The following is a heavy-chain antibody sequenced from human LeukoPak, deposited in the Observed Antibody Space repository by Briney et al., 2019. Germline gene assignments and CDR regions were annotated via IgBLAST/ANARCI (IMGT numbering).Heavy chain of an antibody. J-gene: IGHJ6*02. CDR1: GFTFSSYA. D-gene: IGHD4-17*01. CDR2: ISYDGSNK. Sequence: PGGSLRLSCAASGFTFSSYAMHWVRQAPGKGLEWVAVISYDGSNKYYADSVKGRFTISRDNSKNTLYLQMNSLRAEDTAVYYCARDGPMTTVTLYSMDVWGQGTTVTVSS. CDR3: ARDGPMTTVTLYSMDV. V-gene: IGHV3-30*04.